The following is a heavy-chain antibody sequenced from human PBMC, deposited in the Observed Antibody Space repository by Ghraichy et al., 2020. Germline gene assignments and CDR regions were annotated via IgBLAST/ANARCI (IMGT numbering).Heavy chain of an antibody. CDR1: GFTFSVHG. D-gene: IGHD4-17*01. CDR3: ARTRGATVTTMWFDP. CDR2: IHPSSGTI. V-gene: IGHV3-48*02. J-gene: IGHJ5*02. Sequence: GGSLRLSCAASGFTFSVHGMNWVRQAPGKGLEWVSYIHPSSGTIYYVDSVKGRFTISRDNAKSSLNLQMNSLRDEDTAVYYCARTRGATVTTMWFDPWGQGTLVTVSS.